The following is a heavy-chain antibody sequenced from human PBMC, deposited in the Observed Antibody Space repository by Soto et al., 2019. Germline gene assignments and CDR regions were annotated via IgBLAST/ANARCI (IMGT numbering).Heavy chain of an antibody. CDR2: INEDGSEK. Sequence: GGSLRLSCAASGFTFINYWMNWVRQAPGKGLEWVANINEDGSEKYYVDSAKGRFTISRDNAKNSLYLQMSSLRAEDTAVYYCARDLFDYWGQGTLVTVSS. CDR1: GFTFINYW. V-gene: IGHV3-7*01. CDR3: ARDLFDY. J-gene: IGHJ4*02.